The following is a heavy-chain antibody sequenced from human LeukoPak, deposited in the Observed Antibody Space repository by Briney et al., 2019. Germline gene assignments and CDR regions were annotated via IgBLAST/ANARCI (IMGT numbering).Heavy chain of an antibody. J-gene: IGHJ4*02. CDR1: GYTFTDYY. CDR3: ARAHGLGAAGYYFDY. V-gene: IGHV1-2*02. CDR2: INPNFGNT. D-gene: IGHD6-13*01. Sequence: GASVKVSCKTSGYTFTDYYMHWVRQAPGQGLEWMGWINPNFGNTNYAQKFQGRVTVTRDTSISTAYMELSRLRSDDTAVYYCARAHGLGAAGYYFDYWGQGTLVTVSS.